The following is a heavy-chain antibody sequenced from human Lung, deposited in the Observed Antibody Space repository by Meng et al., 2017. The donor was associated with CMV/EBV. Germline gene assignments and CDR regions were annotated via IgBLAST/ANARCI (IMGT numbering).Heavy chain of an antibody. V-gene: IGHV1-2*02. CDR3: ASPYVLRNYGMDV. Sequence: ASVXVSXXASGYTFTGYYIHWVRQAPGQGLEWMGWINPNTGGTNYAQNFQGRVTMTRDTPISAVYMELSRLRSDDTAVYYCASPYVLRNYGMDVWGQGTTVTVSS. J-gene: IGHJ6*02. CDR1: GYTFTGYY. CDR2: INPNTGGT. D-gene: IGHD2-8*01.